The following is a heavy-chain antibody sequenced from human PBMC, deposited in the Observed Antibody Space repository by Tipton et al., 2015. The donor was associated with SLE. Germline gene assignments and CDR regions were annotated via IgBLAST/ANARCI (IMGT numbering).Heavy chain of an antibody. J-gene: IGHJ4*02. CDR3: AKGYCTGDNCLLHHLAIDY. V-gene: IGHV3-33*06. CDR2: IWFDGSQK. D-gene: IGHD2-8*02. CDR1: GFTFNIYG. Sequence: SLRLSCAASGFTFNIYGMHWVRQAPGKGLEWVAVIWFDGSQKHYSTSVEGRFTISRDNSKNTVYLQMDSLRAEDTAIYYCAKGYCTGDNCLLHHLAIDYWGQGTLVTVPS.